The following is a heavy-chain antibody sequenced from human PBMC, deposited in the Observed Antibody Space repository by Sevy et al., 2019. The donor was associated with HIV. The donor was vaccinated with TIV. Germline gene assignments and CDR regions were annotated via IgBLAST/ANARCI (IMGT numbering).Heavy chain of an antibody. CDR2: IRSKADGATT. CDR3: TTYIFGVVPHPYYFDY. CDR1: GFTFGDYA. V-gene: IGHV3-49*04. Sequence: GSLRLSCTTSGFTFGDYAMSWVRQAPGEGLQWVGFIRSKADGATTEYAAFVKGRFTISRDDSGSIAYLLMNSLKTEDSAIYYCTTYIFGVVPHPYYFDYWGQGTLVTVSS. D-gene: IGHD3-3*02. J-gene: IGHJ4*02.